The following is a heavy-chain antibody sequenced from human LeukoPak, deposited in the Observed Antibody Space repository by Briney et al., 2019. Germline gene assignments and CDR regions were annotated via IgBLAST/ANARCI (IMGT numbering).Heavy chain of an antibody. V-gene: IGHV3-23*01. CDR1: GFRFSSYA. CDR2: ISGSGGST. D-gene: IGHD3-22*01. CDR3: AKAEVISYYYYYMDV. J-gene: IGHJ6*03. Sequence: GGSLRLSCAASGFRFSSYAMSWVRQAPGKGLEWVSAISGSGGSTYYADSVKGRFTISRDNSKNTLYLQMNSLRAEDTAVYYCAKAEVISYYYYYMDVWGKGTTVTVSS.